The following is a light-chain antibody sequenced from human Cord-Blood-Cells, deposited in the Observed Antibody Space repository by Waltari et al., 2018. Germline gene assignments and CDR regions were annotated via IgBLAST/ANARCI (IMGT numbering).Light chain of an antibody. Sequence: QSALTQPASVSGSPGQSITISCTGTSSDAGGYNYVSWYQQHPGKAPKLMLYDVSKRPSGVSNRFSGSKSGNTASLTISGLQAEDEADYYCSSYTSSSTWVFGGGTKLTVL. V-gene: IGLV2-14*01. J-gene: IGLJ3*02. CDR1: SSDAGGYNY. CDR3: SSYTSSSTWV. CDR2: DVS.